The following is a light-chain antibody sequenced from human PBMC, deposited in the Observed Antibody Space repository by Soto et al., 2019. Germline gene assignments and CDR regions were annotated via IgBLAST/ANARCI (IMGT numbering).Light chain of an antibody. CDR1: QNISNNY. CDR2: LAS. V-gene: IGKV3-20*01. J-gene: IGKJ2*01. CDR3: QQYGDSPPRYT. Sequence: EIVLTQSPSTLSLSPGERATLSCRASQNISNNYLSWYQQKPGQAPRLLIYLASTRAAGIPDRFSGSGSGTDFTLTISRLEPEDFAVYYCQQYGDSPPRYTFGQGTKLEI.